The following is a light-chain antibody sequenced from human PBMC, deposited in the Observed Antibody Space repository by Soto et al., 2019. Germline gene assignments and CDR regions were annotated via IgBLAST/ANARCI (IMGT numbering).Light chain of an antibody. CDR2: DAS. V-gene: IGKV3-15*01. CDR3: HQYNNWLALT. Sequence: DIVLTQSPATLSVSPGERAPLSCRASQSVSSNLAWYQQKPGQAPRLLIYDASTRATGIPVRFRGSGSGTEFTLTISSLQSEDSAVYYCHQYNNWLALTFGGGTKVDIK. J-gene: IGKJ4*01. CDR1: QSVSSN.